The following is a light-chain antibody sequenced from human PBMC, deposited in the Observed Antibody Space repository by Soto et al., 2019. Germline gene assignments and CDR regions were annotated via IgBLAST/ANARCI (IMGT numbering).Light chain of an antibody. CDR3: QQYDNLFFS. CDR2: DVF. Sequence: DIQMTQSPSSLSAPVGDRVIITCQASQDISNYLNWYQKKPGKAPKLLIYDVFNLEAGVPSRFSGSGSGTDFTLHISSLQPEDIATYYCQQYDNLFFSFGGGTRVEIK. J-gene: IGKJ4*01. V-gene: IGKV1-33*01. CDR1: QDISNY.